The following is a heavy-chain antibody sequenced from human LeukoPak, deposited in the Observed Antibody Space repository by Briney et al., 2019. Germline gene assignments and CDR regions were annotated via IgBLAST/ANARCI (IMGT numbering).Heavy chain of an antibody. Sequence: GGSLRLSCAASGFTFSSYSMNWVRQAPGKGLEWVSSISSSSSYIYYADSVKGRFTISRDNAKNSLYLQVNSLRAEDTAVYYCARDLVVPAAIWPVERLFTPWGQGTLVTVSS. CDR1: GFTFSSYS. J-gene: IGHJ5*02. V-gene: IGHV3-21*01. D-gene: IGHD2-2*02. CDR3: ARDLVVPAAIWPVERLFTP. CDR2: ISSSSSYI.